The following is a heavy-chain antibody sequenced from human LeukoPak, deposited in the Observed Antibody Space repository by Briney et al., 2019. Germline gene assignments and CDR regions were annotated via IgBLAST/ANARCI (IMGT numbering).Heavy chain of an antibody. CDR1: GFTFSSYS. J-gene: IGHJ4*02. D-gene: IGHD2/OR15-2a*01. V-gene: IGHV3-48*01. Sequence: GGSLRLSCAASGFTFSSYSINWVRQAPGKGLEWVSYISSSSSTIYYADSVKGRFTISRDNAKNSLYLQMNNLRAEDTAVYYCAKDALISYRGAWSQSDYWGQGTLVTVSS. CDR2: ISSSSSTI. CDR3: AKDALISYRGAWSQSDY.